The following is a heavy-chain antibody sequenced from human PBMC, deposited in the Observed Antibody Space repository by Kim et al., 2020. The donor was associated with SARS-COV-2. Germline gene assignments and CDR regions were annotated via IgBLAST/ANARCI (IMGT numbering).Heavy chain of an antibody. CDR3: ARRSSSFVEY. V-gene: IGHV5-51*01. D-gene: IGHD6-6*01. CDR2: DT. Sequence: DTRDSPSLQGQVTISADKSISTAYLQWSSLKASDTAMYYCARRSSSFVEYWGQGTLVTVSS. J-gene: IGHJ4*02.